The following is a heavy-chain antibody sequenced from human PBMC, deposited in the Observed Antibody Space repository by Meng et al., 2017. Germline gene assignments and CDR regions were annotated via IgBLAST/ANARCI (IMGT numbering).Heavy chain of an antibody. Sequence: GESLKISCAASGFTFSSYAMHWVRQAPGKGLEWVAVISYDGSNKYYADSVKGRFTISRDNSKNTLYLQMNSLRAEDTAVYYCARGRRRGVMITGFGSVGGAVDYWGQGTLVTVSS. J-gene: IGHJ4*02. D-gene: IGHD3-10*01. CDR1: GFTFSSYA. CDR3: ARGRRRGVMITGFGSVGGAVDY. V-gene: IGHV3-30*04. CDR2: ISYDGSNK.